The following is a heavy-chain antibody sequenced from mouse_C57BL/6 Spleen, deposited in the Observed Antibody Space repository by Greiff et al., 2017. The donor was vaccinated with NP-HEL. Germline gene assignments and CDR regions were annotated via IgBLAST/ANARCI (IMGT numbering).Heavy chain of an antibody. CDR3: ARGGPRFDY. D-gene: IGHD3-3*01. Sequence: LQESGPELVKPGASVKISCKASGYAFSSSWMNWVKQRPGKGLEWIGRIYPGDGDTNYNGKFKGKATLTADKSSSTAYMQLSSLTSEDSAVYFCARGGPRFDYWGQGTTLTVSS. V-gene: IGHV1-82*01. CDR2: IYPGDGDT. J-gene: IGHJ2*01. CDR1: GYAFSSSW.